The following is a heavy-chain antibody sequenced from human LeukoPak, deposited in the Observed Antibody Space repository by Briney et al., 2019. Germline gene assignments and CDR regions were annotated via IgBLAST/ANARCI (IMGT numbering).Heavy chain of an antibody. D-gene: IGHD6-13*01. V-gene: IGHV3-11*06. CDR2: ISGSGSDT. CDR3: ARVGSIAAAGTPDY. Sequence: GGSLILSCAASGFIFSDYYMTWIRQAPGKGLEWLSYISGSGSDTNYADPVKGRFTTSRDNAKNSLYLQMNSLRAEDTAVYYCARVGSIAAAGTPDYWGQGTLVTVSS. J-gene: IGHJ4*02. CDR1: GFIFSDYY.